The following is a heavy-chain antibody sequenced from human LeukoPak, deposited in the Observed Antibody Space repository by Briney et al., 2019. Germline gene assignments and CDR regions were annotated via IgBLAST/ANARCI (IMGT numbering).Heavy chain of an antibody. D-gene: IGHD1-1*01. CDR2: IAGDESQK. Sequence: GGSLRLSCVASGFNLTTDWMTWARQAPGKGLEWVANIAGDESQKKYMDSVNGRFPISRDNAKTSLYLQLNSLRAEDTAIYYCVRDLSPVSDRNVWYDALDIWGQGTMVTVS. V-gene: IGHV3-7*01. CDR3: VRDLSPVSDRNVWYDALDI. J-gene: IGHJ3*02. CDR1: GFNLTTDW.